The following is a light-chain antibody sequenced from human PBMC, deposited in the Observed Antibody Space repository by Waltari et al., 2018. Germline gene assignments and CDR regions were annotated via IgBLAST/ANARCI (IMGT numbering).Light chain of an antibody. Sequence: DIVMTQSPRSLPVTPGEPASTSCRSTQSLLHSNGYNYLNWYLQRPGQSPQLLIYLGSNRASGVSDRFSGSGSGTDFTLEISRFEADDVGLYYCMQALQTPWTFGQGTKVEI. CDR3: MQALQTPWT. V-gene: IGKV2-28*01. J-gene: IGKJ1*01. CDR2: LGS. CDR1: QSLLHSNGYNY.